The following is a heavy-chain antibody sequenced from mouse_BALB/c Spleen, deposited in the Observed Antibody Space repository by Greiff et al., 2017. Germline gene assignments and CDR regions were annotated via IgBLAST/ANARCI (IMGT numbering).Heavy chain of an antibody. Sequence: EVKLVESGGDLVKPGGSLKLSCAASGFTFSSYGMSWVRQTPDKRLEWVATISSGGSYTYYPDSVKGRFTISRDNAKNTLYLQMSSLKSEDTAMYYCATEAMDYWGQGTSVTVSS. V-gene: IGHV5-6*02. CDR1: GFTFSSYG. CDR2: ISSGGSYT. J-gene: IGHJ4*01. CDR3: ATEAMDY.